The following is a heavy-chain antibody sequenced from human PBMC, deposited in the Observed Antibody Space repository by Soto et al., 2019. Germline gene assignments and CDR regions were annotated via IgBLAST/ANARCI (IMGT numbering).Heavy chain of an antibody. Sequence: QVQLVESGGGVVQPGRSLRLSCAASGFTFSSYAMHWVGQAPGKGLEWVAVISYDGSNKYYADSVKGRFTISRDNSKNTLYLQMNSLRAEDSAVYYCARVPSSSGRAHFDYWVQGTLVTVSS. CDR1: GFTFSSYA. V-gene: IGHV3-30-3*01. D-gene: IGHD2-15*01. CDR3: ARVPSSSGRAHFDY. J-gene: IGHJ4*02. CDR2: ISYDGSNK.